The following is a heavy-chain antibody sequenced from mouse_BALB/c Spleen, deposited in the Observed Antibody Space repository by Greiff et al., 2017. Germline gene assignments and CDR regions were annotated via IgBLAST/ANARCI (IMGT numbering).Heavy chain of an antibody. CDR3: ARQNYGNYGYAMDY. J-gene: IGHJ4*01. D-gene: IGHD2-1*01. CDR1: GFTFSSYT. CDR2: ISNGGGST. V-gene: IGHV5-12-2*01. Sequence: DVMLVESGGGLVQPGGSLKLSCAASGFTFSSYTMSWVRQTPEKRLEWVAYISNGGGSTYYPDTVKGRFTISRDNAKNTLYLQMSSLKSEDTAMYYCARQNYGNYGYAMDYWGQGTSVTVSS.